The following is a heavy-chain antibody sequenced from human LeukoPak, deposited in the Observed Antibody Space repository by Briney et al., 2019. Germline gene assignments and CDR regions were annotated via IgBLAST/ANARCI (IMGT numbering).Heavy chain of an antibody. D-gene: IGHD3-10*01. J-gene: IGHJ4*02. CDR3: AKGAGYYDSGTLADY. CDR2: ISGSGGST. CDR1: GFTFNSYA. Sequence: GGSLRLSCAASGFTFNSYAMSWVRQAPGKGLEWVSGISGSGGSTYYADSVKGRSTISRDNSKNTLYLQMNSLKAEDTAIYYCAKGAGYYDSGTLADYWGQGTLVTVSS. V-gene: IGHV3-23*01.